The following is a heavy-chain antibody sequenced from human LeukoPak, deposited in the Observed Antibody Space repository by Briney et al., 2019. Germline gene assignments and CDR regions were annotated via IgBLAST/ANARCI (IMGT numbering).Heavy chain of an antibody. CDR2: ISSNGGST. D-gene: IGHD3-3*01. CDR1: GFTFSSYA. J-gene: IGHJ4*02. Sequence: GGSLRLSCAASGFTFSSYAMHWVRQAPGKGLEYVSAISSNGGSTYYANSVKGRFTISRDNSKNTLYLQMGSLRAEDMAVYYCARDARTRSDLWSGYPFDYWGQGTLVTVSS. V-gene: IGHV3-64*01. CDR3: ARDARTRSDLWSGYPFDY.